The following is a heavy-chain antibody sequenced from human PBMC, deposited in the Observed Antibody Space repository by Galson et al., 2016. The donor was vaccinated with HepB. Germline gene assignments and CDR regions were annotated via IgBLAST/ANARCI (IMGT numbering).Heavy chain of an antibody. CDR1: GFRFSAYW. V-gene: IGHV3-7*01. Sequence: SLRLSCAASGFRFSAYWLAWVSQAPGKGLEYVANINEDGSRTHYLDSAKGRFTISRDNAKNSVALQMDSLRADDTALYYCWSGYTSGIWGQGTRVTVSS. J-gene: IGHJ3*02. D-gene: IGHD6-19*01. CDR3: WSGYTSGI. CDR2: INEDGSRT.